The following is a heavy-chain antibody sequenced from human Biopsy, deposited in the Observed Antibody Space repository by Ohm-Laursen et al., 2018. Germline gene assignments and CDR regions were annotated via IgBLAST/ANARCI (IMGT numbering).Heavy chain of an antibody. D-gene: IGHD4-17*01. CDR2: IHWNDDE. CDR3: ARILGSTVTTYSAMDV. V-gene: IGHV2-5*01. Sequence: PTQTLTLTCTFSGFSLSTSGLGVGWIRQPPGKALEWLALIHWNDDERYNPSLKNRLSITKDTSKNQVVLTMTNMDPVDTATYYCARILGSTVTTYSAMDVWGQGTTVTVSS. CDR1: GFSLSTSGLG. J-gene: IGHJ6*02.